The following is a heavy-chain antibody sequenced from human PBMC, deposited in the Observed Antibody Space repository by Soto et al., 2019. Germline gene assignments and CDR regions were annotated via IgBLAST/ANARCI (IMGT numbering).Heavy chain of an antibody. CDR1: GFTFSSYE. CDR3: ARAPPLRFLEWWNYYYGMDV. Sequence: PGGSLRLSCAASGFTFSSYEMNWVRQAPGKGLEWVSYISSSGSTIYYADSVKGRFTISRDNAKNSLYLQMNSLRAEDTAVYYCARAPPLRFLEWWNYYYGMDVWGQGTTVTVSS. CDR2: ISSSGSTI. J-gene: IGHJ6*02. D-gene: IGHD3-3*01. V-gene: IGHV3-48*03.